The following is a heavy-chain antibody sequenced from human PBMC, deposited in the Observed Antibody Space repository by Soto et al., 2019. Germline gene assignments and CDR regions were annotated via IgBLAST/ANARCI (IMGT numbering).Heavy chain of an antibody. Sequence: QPGWSLRLSCASSVFTFSSYAMSWVRQAPGKGLEWVSAISGSGGSTYYADSVKGRFTISRDNSKNTLYLQMNSLRAEDTAVYYCAKEGLFGLGTYQIDYWGQGTLVTVSS. CDR3: AKEGLFGLGTYQIDY. CDR1: VFTFSSYA. CDR2: ISGSGGST. V-gene: IGHV3-23*01. J-gene: IGHJ4*02. D-gene: IGHD3-22*01.